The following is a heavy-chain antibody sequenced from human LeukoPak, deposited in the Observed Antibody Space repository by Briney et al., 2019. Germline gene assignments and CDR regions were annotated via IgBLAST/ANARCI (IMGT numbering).Heavy chain of an antibody. CDR1: GYAFINYG. D-gene: IGHD3-10*01. CDR2: ISADNGNT. CDR3: ERDRGGSSWFVY. Sequence: ASVKVSCKASGYAFINYGISWVRQAPGQGLEWMGWISADNGNTNYAQQLQGRVTMTTDTSTNTAYMGLRSPRSAGTAVYYCERDRGGSSWFVYCGQGALVTVSS. J-gene: IGHJ5*01. V-gene: IGHV1-18*01.